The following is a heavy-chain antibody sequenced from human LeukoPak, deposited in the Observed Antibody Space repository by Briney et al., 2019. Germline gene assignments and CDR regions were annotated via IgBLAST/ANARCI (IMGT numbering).Heavy chain of an antibody. CDR3: ARHRSGWLQSSFDY. Sequence: SETLSLTCSVSGGSISSSSSYWGWIRQPPGKGLEWIGSNYSGSSFDNPALKSRVTISVDASKNQFSLKLSSVTAADTAVYYCARHRSGWLQSSFDYWGQGTLVTVSS. J-gene: IGHJ4*02. D-gene: IGHD5-24*01. V-gene: IGHV4-39*01. CDR1: GGSISSSSSY. CDR2: NYSGSS.